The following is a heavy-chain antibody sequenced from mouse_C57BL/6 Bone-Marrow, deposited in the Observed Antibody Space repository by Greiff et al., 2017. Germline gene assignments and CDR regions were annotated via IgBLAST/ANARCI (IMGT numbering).Heavy chain of an antibody. CDR1: GFSLTSYC. V-gene: IGHV2-5*01. Sequence: QVQLQQSGPGLVQPSQCLSITCTASGFSLTSYCVHWVRQTPGKGLEWLGVIWRGGSTDYNAAFMSRLSISKDNSKSQDSFKMNSLQAHDTAIYYGAKAYSNCAAMDYWGQGTSVTVSS. CDR2: IWRGGST. J-gene: IGHJ4*01. D-gene: IGHD2-5*01. CDR3: AKAYSNCAAMDY.